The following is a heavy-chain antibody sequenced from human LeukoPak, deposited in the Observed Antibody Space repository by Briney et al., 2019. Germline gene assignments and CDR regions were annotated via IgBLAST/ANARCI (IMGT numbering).Heavy chain of an antibody. CDR1: GFTVSSNY. D-gene: IGHD5-18*01. V-gene: IGHV3-66*01. J-gene: IGHJ4*02. Sequence: PGGSLRLSCAASGFTVSSNYMSCVRQAPGKGLEWGSVIYSGGSTYYADSVKGRFTISRDNSKNTLYLQMNSLRAEDTAVYYCARGARAYSYVDFDYWGQGTLVTVSS. CDR2: IYSGGST. CDR3: ARGARAYSYVDFDY.